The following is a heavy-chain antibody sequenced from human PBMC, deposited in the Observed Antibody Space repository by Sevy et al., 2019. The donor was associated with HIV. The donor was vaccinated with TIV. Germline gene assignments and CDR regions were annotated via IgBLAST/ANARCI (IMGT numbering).Heavy chain of an antibody. V-gene: IGHV3-30*18. CDR3: AKDRYYDFWTGYYTAYYYYGMDV. D-gene: IGHD3-3*01. J-gene: IGHJ6*02. CDR1: GFTFSSYG. Sequence: GGSLRLSCAASGFTFSSYGMHWVRLAPGKGLELVAVLSYDGSNKDYAYSVKGRFTIPRENYKNKLYLQMNSMIAEDTAVYYCAKDRYYDFWTGYYTAYYYYGMDVWDQGTTVTVSS. CDR2: LSYDGSNK.